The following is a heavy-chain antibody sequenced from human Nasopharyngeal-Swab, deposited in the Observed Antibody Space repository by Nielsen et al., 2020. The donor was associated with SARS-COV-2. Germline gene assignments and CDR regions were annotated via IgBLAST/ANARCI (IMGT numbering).Heavy chain of an antibody. CDR2: LYYSGST. CDR3: ARHRGIYYYYYGMDV. D-gene: IGHD3-10*01. CDR1: GGSISSSSYY. Sequence: GSLRLSCTVSGGSISSSSYYWGWIRQPPGKGLEWIGILYYSGSTYYTPSLKIRAPISVDTSKNQFSLKLISVTAADTAVYYCARHRGIYYYYYGMDVWGQGTAVTVSS. J-gene: IGHJ6*02. V-gene: IGHV4-39*01.